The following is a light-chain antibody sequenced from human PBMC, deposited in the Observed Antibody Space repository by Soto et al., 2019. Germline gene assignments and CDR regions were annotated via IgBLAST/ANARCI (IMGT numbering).Light chain of an antibody. CDR2: EVN. CDR3: CSYAGSLYV. CDR1: YNL. V-gene: IGLV2-23*02. J-gene: IGLJ1*01. Sequence: QSALTQPASVSGSPGQSITISCTGTYNLVSWYQQHPGKAPKLMIFEVNKRPSGVSYRFSGSKSGNTASLTISGLQAEDEADYYCCSYAGSLYVFGTGTKVTVL.